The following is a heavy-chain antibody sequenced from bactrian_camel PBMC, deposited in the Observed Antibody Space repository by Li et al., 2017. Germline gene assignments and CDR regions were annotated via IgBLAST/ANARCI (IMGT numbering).Heavy chain of an antibody. CDR2: IYSDGSNT. CDR1: GSIGDYYC. D-gene: IGHD2*01. V-gene: IGHV3-2*01. Sequence: QLVESGGGSVQPGGSLRLSCATSGSIGDYYCMGWVRQAPGKGLEWVSGIYSDGSNTYYADSVKGRFTISRDNAKNTLYLQMNSLKPEDTAVYYCAAGPYCSGGYCYPTSYNYWGQGTQVTVS. J-gene: IGHJ4*01. CDR3: AAGPYCSGGYCYPTSYNY.